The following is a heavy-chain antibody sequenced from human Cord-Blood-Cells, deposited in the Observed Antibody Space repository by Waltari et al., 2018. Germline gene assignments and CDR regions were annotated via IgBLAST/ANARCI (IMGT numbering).Heavy chain of an antibody. V-gene: IGHV4-34*01. J-gene: IGHJ1*01. CDR1: GGSFSGYY. CDR2: INHSGST. CDR3: ATAFPGIAAAGTEYFQH. D-gene: IGHD6-13*01. Sequence: QVQLQQWGAGLLKPSETLSLTCAVYGGSFSGYYWSWISQPPGKVLEWIGEINHSGSTNYNPSLKSRVTISVGTAKNQCSLRLSSVTAADAAVYYCATAFPGIAAAGTEYFQHWGQGTLVTVSS.